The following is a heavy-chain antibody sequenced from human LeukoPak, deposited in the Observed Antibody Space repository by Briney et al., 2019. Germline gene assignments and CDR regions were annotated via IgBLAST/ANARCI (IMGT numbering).Heavy chain of an antibody. J-gene: IGHJ3*01. CDR2: ISASDGST. V-gene: IGHV3-23*01. CDR3: AKKFYSGSYLGAFDL. CDR1: GSTFNSYA. Sequence: GGSLRLSCAASGSTFNSYAMSWVRQAPGKGLEWVSVISASDGSTYYADSVKGRLSISRDNSKNTLYLHMNSLRAEDTAVYYCAKKFYSGSYLGAFDLWGQGTMVTVSS. D-gene: IGHD1-26*01.